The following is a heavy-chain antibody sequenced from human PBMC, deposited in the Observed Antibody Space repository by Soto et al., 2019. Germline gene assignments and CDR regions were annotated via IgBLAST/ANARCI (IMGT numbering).Heavy chain of an antibody. D-gene: IGHD6-13*01. J-gene: IGHJ4*02. CDR2: ISGTSDSI. CDR1: GFTFSDYY. CDR3: ARVGVVTAAGTSDY. V-gene: IGHV3-11*06. Sequence: QVQLVESGGGLVRPGGALRLSCAASGFTFSDYYMSWFRQVPGKGLEWVAYISGTSDSIPYADSVKGRFTISRDNAKNSLYLQMISLRAEDTAVYYCARVGVVTAAGTSDYWGQGTLVTVSS.